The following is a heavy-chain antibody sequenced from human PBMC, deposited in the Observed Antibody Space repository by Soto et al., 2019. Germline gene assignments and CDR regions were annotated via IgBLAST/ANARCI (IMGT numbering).Heavy chain of an antibody. CDR1: GYTFTNYD. CDR3: ARRASFGTLNWFDP. J-gene: IGHJ5*02. V-gene: IGHV1-8*01. Sequence: QVQLVQSGAEIRKPGASVRVSCKASGYTFTNYDVTWVRQFPGQGLERMGWLNPGSGDTGYAQKFQGRVTMTRNTSIGTAYMELSSLRSGDTAIYYCARRASFGTLNWFDPWGQGALVTVSS. D-gene: IGHD3-16*01. CDR2: LNPGSGDT.